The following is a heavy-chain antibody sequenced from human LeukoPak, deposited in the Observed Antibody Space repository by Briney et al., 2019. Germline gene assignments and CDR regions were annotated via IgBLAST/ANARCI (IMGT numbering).Heavy chain of an antibody. Sequence: GASLRLSCAASGFTFSSYAMSWVRQAPGKGLEWVSAISGSGGSTYYADSVKGRFTISRDNSKNTLYLQMNSLRAEDTAVYYCAKDRDCSSTSCLGWFDPWGRGTLVTVSS. V-gene: IGHV3-23*01. J-gene: IGHJ5*02. CDR3: AKDRDCSSTSCLGWFDP. D-gene: IGHD2-2*01. CDR2: ISGSGGST. CDR1: GFTFSSYA.